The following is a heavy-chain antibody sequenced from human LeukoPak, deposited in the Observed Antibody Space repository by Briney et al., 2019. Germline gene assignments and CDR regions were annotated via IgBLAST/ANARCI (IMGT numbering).Heavy chain of an antibody. CDR2: IKSKTDGGTT. CDR1: GFTFSNAW. V-gene: IGHV3-15*01. Sequence: GGSLRLSCAASGFTFSNAWMSWVRQAPGKGLEWVGRIKSKTDGGTTDYAAPVKGRFTISRDDSKNTLYLQMNSLKTEDTAVYYCTTERIAYSGYEYRWGQGTLVTVSS. D-gene: IGHD5-12*01. CDR3: TTERIAYSGYEYR. J-gene: IGHJ5*02.